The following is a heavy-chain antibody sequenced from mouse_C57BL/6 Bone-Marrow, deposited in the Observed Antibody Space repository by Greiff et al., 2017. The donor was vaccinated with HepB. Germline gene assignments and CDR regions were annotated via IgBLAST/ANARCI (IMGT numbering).Heavy chain of an antibody. CDR3: ARHKDYYGSSWSYWYFDV. CDR1: GYTFTDYY. J-gene: IGHJ1*03. D-gene: IGHD1-1*01. Sequence: VQLQQSGPELVKPGASVKISCKASGYTFTDYYINWVKQRPGQGLEWIGWIFPGSGSTYYNEKFKGKATLTVDKSSSTAYMLLSSLTSEDSAVYFCARHKDYYGSSWSYWYFDVWGTGTTVTVSS. V-gene: IGHV1-75*01. CDR2: IFPGSGST.